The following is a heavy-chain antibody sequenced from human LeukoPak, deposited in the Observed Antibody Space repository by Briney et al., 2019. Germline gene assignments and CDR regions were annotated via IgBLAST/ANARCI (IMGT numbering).Heavy chain of an antibody. J-gene: IGHJ4*02. D-gene: IGHD1-26*01. CDR2: ISAYNGNT. V-gene: IGHV1-18*04. CDR3: ARVPGSNPLDH. Sequence: GASVKVSCKASGYTFTYYGITWVRQAPGQGLEWMGWISAYNGNTNYAQKLQGRVTMTTDTSTSTAYMEVRSLRSDDTVVYYCARVPGSNPLDHWGQGTLVTVSS. CDR1: GYTFTYYG.